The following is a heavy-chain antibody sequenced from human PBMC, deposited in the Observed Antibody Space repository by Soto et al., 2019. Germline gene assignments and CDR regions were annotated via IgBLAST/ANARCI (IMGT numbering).Heavy chain of an antibody. V-gene: IGHV3-23*01. Sequence: GGSLRLSCAASGFTFSSCAMGWVRQAPGKGLEWVSTISGSGVSTYYADSVKGRFTISRDNSKNTLYLQMNSLRAEDTAVYYCARDNRPAAGSAAGGYWGQGTLVTSPQ. CDR2: ISGSGVST. CDR1: GFTFSSCA. CDR3: ARDNRPAAGSAAGGY. D-gene: IGHD6-13*01. J-gene: IGHJ4*02.